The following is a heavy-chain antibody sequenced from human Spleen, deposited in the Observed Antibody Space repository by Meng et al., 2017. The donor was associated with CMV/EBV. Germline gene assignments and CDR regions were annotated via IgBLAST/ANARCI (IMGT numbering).Heavy chain of an antibody. Sequence: GESLKISCAASGFTLSSYDMNWVRQAPGKGLEWVSYISSTAYSIYYADSVKGRFTTSRDNAKNSLYLQMNSLRAEDTAVYYCQSRDYWGQGTLVTVSS. CDR2: ISSTAYSI. V-gene: IGHV3-48*03. J-gene: IGHJ4*02. CDR1: GFTLSSYD. CDR3: QSRDY.